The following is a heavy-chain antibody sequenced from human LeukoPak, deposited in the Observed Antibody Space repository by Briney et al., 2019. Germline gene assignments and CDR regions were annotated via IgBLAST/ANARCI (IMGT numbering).Heavy chain of an antibody. V-gene: IGHV3-48*04. J-gene: IGHJ4*02. Sequence: GGSLRLSCAASGFTFSTYSMKWVRQAPGKGLEWVSYISSGSSTIYYADSVKGRFTISRDNAKNSLYLQMNSLRAEDTAVYYCARDDKQQLYYFDYWGQGTLVTVSS. CDR1: GFTFSTYS. CDR3: ARDDKQQLYYFDY. D-gene: IGHD6-13*01. CDR2: ISSGSSTI.